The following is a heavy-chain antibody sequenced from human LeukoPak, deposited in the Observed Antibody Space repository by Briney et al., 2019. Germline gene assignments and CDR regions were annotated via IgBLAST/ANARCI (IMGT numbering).Heavy chain of an antibody. CDR1: GFTVSSNY. V-gene: IGHV3-53*01. J-gene: IGHJ4*02. D-gene: IGHD2-21*01. CDR3: ARGMGIAPFDY. Sequence: PAGSLRLSYAASGFTVSSNYMSWLRQAPGKGLKGVSIIYSGGTTYYAEPVKHRFTIPRDNCRSTLYLQMNSQRAEDTAVYYCARGMGIAPFDYWGQGTLVTVSS. CDR2: IYSGGTT.